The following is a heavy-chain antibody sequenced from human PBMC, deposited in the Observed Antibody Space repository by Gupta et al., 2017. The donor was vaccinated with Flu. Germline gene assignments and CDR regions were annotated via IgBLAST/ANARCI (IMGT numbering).Heavy chain of an antibody. CDR1: GVSISSSDSY. CDR2: IHYSGST. V-gene: IGHV4-31*01. CDR3: ARGRGDGYSLGRGFDP. D-gene: IGHD2-21*02. J-gene: IGHJ5*02. Sequence: QVQLQESGPGLVKPSQTLPPSCTVSGVSISSSDSYWSWIRQHPEKGREWIGYIHYSGSTNYNPSLKSQVTRSVGPSKSQFSLKMRSVTAADTAGEYGARGRGDGYSLGRGFDPWGQGTRVTVSS.